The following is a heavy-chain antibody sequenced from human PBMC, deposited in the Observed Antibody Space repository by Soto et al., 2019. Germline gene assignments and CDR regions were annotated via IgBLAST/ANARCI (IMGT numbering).Heavy chain of an antibody. Sequence: PGGSLRLSCEASGFAFTNYGIHWVRRAPGKWLEWVAVVWYDGSNSFYGDSVKGRFTISRDNSKNTVYLQMNSLRAEDTAVYYCAGDLRYEDANDAFYIWGQGXMVTV. J-gene: IGHJ3*02. V-gene: IGHV3-33*01. CDR3: AGDLRYEDANDAFYI. D-gene: IGHD5-12*01. CDR2: VWYDGSNS. CDR1: GFAFTNYG.